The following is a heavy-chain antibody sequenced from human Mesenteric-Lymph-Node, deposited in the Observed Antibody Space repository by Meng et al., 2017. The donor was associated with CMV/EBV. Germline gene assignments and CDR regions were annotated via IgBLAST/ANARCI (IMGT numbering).Heavy chain of an antibody. J-gene: IGHJ6*02. D-gene: IGHD6-19*01. V-gene: IGHV3-48*03. CDR2: ISSIGTTI. CDR3: AKEQWPGKGYYYYGMDV. Sequence: GESLKISCAASGFTFSTYEMNWVRQAPGKGLEWVSYISSIGTTIKYADSVKGRFTISRDNSKNTLYLQMNSLRAEDTAVYYCAKEQWPGKGYYYYGMDVWGQGTTVTVSS. CDR1: GFTFSTYE.